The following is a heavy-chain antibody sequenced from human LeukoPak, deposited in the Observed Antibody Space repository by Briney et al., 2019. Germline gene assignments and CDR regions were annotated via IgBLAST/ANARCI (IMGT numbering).Heavy chain of an antibody. Sequence: GGSLRLSCAASGFTLSSYGMHWVRQAPGKGLEWVAVISYDGSNKYYADSVKGRFTISRDNSKNTLYLQMNSLRAEDTAVYYCAKEFDSSGYYYYYGMDVWGQGTTVTVSS. CDR1: GFTLSSYG. J-gene: IGHJ6*02. CDR2: ISYDGSNK. D-gene: IGHD3-22*01. V-gene: IGHV3-30*18. CDR3: AKEFDSSGYYYYYGMDV.